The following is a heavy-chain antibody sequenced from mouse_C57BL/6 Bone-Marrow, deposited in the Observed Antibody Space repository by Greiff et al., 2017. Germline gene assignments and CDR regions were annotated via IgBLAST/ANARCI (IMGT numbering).Heavy chain of an antibody. CDR1: GYTFTDYY. J-gene: IGHJ2*01. CDR3: ARVYYVSSWYFDY. CDR2: INPNNGGT. D-gene: IGHD1-1*01. V-gene: IGHV1-26*01. Sequence: VQLQQSGPELVKPGASVKISCKASGYTFTDYYMNWVKQSHGKSLEWIGDINPNNGGTSYNQKLKGKATLTVDKSSSTAYMELRSLTSEDYAVYYCARVYYVSSWYFDYWGQGTILTVSS.